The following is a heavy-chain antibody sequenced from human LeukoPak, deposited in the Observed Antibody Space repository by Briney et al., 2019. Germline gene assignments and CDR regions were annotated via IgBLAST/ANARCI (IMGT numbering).Heavy chain of an antibody. J-gene: IGHJ6*02. V-gene: IGHV3-66*01. Sequence: GGSLRLSCAGSGFTVSSNYMSWVRQAPGKGLEWVSVIYSGGSTYYADSVKGRFTISRDNSKNTLYLQMNSLRAEDTAVYYCARDRSSSWYRYGMDVWGQGTTVTVSS. D-gene: IGHD6-13*01. CDR3: ARDRSSSWYRYGMDV. CDR2: IYSGGST. CDR1: GFTVSSNY.